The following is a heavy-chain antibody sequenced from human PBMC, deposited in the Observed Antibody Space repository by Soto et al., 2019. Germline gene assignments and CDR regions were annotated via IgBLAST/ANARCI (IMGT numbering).Heavy chain of an antibody. CDR3: ARVPYYYDSSGSHYYYYYGMDV. V-gene: IGHV1-46*01. Sequence: ASVKVSCKASGYTFTSYYMHWVRQAPGQGLEWMGIINPSGGSTSYAQKFKGRVTMTRDTSTSTVYMELSSLRSEDTAVYYCARVPYYYDSSGSHYYYYYGMDVWGQGTTVTVSS. CDR2: INPSGGST. CDR1: GYTFTSYY. J-gene: IGHJ6*02. D-gene: IGHD3-22*01.